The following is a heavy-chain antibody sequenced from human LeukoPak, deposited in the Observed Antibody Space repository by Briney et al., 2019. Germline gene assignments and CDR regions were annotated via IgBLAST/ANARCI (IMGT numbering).Heavy chain of an antibody. CDR1: GYTFTGYY. CDR2: MNPNSGGT. Sequence: EASVKVSCKASGYTFTGYYMHWVRQAPGQGLEWMGWMNPNSGGTNYAQKFQGRVTMTRDTSISTAYMELSRLRSDDTAMYYCARELGGQWLVCGYWGQGTLVTVSS. J-gene: IGHJ4*02. D-gene: IGHD6-19*01. CDR3: ARELGGQWLVCGY. V-gene: IGHV1-2*02.